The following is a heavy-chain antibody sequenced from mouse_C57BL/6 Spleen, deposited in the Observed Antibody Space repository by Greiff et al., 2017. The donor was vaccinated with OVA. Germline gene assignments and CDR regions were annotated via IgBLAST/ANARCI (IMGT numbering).Heavy chain of an antibody. Sequence: EVKLVESGGGLVQPGGSLSLSCAASGFTFTDYYMSWVRQPPGKALEWLGFIRNKANGYTTEYSASVKGRFTISRDNSQSILYLQMNALRAEDSATYYCASALTTVVPYAMDYWGQGTSVTVSS. CDR2: IRNKANGYTT. D-gene: IGHD1-1*01. CDR3: ASALTTVVPYAMDY. CDR1: GFTFTDYY. J-gene: IGHJ4*01. V-gene: IGHV7-3*01.